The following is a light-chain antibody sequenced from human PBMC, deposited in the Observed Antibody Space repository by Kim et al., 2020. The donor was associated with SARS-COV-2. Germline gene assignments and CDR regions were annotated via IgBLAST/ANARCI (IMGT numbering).Light chain of an antibody. CDR3: QQRSNWPPA. J-gene: IGKJ3*01. Sequence: EIVLTQPPATLSLSPGQRATLSCRASQSVSSYLAWYQHKPGQAPRLLIYDASNRATGIPARFSGSGSGTAFTLTISSLEPEDFAVYYCQQRSNWPPAFGPGTKVDIK. CDR2: DAS. CDR1: QSVSSY. V-gene: IGKV3-11*01.